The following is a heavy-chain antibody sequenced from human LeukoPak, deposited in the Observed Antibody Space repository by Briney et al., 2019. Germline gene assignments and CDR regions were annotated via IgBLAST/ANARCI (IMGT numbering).Heavy chain of an antibody. CDR1: GFTFCSYA. CDR3: AKDCRYCTSTSCYGDDAFDI. V-gene: IGHV3-23*01. Sequence: TGGSQRLSCAASGFTFCSYAMTWVPQAPGKGLEWVSAISGSGVSTYYADSVEGSFPLPRDNSKNTLYQQMGSLRAEDTAVYYCAKDCRYCTSTSCYGDDAFDIWGQGTMVTVSS. D-gene: IGHD2-2*01. CDR2: ISGSGVST. J-gene: IGHJ3*02.